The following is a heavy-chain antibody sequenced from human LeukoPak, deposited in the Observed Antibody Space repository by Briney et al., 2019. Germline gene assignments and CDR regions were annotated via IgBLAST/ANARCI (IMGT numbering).Heavy chain of an antibody. CDR1: GFTFGDYA. CDR2: IRSKAYGGTT. V-gene: IGHV3-49*04. D-gene: IGHD4-17*01. CDR3: TRDLDYGDYYFDY. J-gene: IGHJ4*02. Sequence: GRSLRLSCTASGFTFGDYAMSWVRQAPGRGLEWVGFIRSKAYGGTTEYAASVKGRFTISRDDSISIAYLQMNSLKTEDTAVYYCTRDLDYGDYYFDYWGQGTLVTVSS.